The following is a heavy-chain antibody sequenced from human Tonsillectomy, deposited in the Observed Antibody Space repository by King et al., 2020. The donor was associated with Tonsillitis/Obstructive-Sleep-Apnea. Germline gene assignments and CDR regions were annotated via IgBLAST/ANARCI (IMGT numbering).Heavy chain of an antibody. CDR1: GYTFTRNY. Sequence: VQLVESGAEVKKPGASVKVSCKASGYTFTRNYVHWVRQAPGQGLEWMGIINPSDGITTYAQKFKGRVTMTTDTSTSTVNMELSSLRAEDTAVYYCVRDDKDGRHLDYWGQGSLVSVSS. CDR2: INPSDGIT. J-gene: IGHJ4*02. V-gene: IGHV1-46*01. CDR3: VRDDKDGRHLDY. D-gene: IGHD2-15*01.